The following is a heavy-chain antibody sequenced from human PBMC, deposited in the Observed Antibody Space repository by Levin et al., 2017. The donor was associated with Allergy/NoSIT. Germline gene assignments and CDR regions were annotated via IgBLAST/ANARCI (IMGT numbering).Heavy chain of an antibody. V-gene: IGHV3-21*01. Sequence: GGSLRLSCAASGFTFSSYSMNWVRQAPGKGLEWVSSISSSSSYIYYADSVKGRFTISRDNAKNSLYLQMNSLRAEDTAVYYCARDGSDYYGSGYPTDYYGMDVWGQGTTVTVSS. CDR2: ISSSSSYI. CDR3: ARDGSDYYGSGYPTDYYGMDV. J-gene: IGHJ6*02. CDR1: GFTFSSYS. D-gene: IGHD3-10*01.